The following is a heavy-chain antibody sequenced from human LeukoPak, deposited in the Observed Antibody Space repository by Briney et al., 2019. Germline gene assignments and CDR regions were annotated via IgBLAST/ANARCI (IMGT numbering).Heavy chain of an antibody. D-gene: IGHD3-10*01. CDR1: EFSVGSNY. J-gene: IGHJ5*02. V-gene: IGHV3-69-1*02. Sequence: GGSLRLSCAASEFSVGSNYMTWVRQAPGKGLEWVSSISSSSYIYYADSVKGRFTISRDNAKNSLYLQMNSLRAEDTAVYYCARESGITMLRGAHTPWGQGILVTVSS. CDR3: ARESGITMLRGAHTP. CDR2: ISSSSYI.